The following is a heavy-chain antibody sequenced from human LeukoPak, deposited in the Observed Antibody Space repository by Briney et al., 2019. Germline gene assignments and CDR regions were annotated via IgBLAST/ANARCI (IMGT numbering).Heavy chain of an antibody. CDR3: AKYSYGQNWFDP. J-gene: IGHJ5*02. Sequence: SETPSLTCTVSGGSISSYYWSWIRQPPGKGLEWIGYICYSGSTNYNPSLKSRVTISVDTSKNQFSLKLSSVTAADMAVYYCAKYSYGQNWFDPWGQGTLVTVSS. CDR2: ICYSGST. D-gene: IGHD5-18*01. CDR1: GGSISSYY. V-gene: IGHV4-59*01.